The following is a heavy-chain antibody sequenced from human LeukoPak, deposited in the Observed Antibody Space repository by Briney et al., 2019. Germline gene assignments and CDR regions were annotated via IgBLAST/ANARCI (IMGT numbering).Heavy chain of an antibody. D-gene: IGHD6-19*01. Sequence: GSLRLSCAASGFTFSSYWMSWVRQAPGKGLEWIGEINHSGSTNYNPPLKSRVTISVDTSKNQFSLKLSSVTAADTAVYYCARGRDSGWYGYWGQGTLVTVSS. J-gene: IGHJ4*02. CDR1: GFTFSSYW. CDR2: INHSGST. CDR3: ARGRDSGWYGY. V-gene: IGHV4-34*01.